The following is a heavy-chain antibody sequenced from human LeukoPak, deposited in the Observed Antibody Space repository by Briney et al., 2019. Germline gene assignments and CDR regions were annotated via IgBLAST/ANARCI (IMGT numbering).Heavy chain of an antibody. CDR3: ATHPPKVCTGGSCTDY. D-gene: IGHD2-15*01. CDR1: GGSISSYS. V-gene: IGHV4-59*01. CDR2: IYYSGST. Sequence: SETLSLTCTVSGGSISSYSWSWIRQPPGKGLEWIGYIYYSGSTNYNPSLKSRVTISVDMSKNQFSLKLSSVTAADTAVYYCATHPPKVCTGGSCTDYWGQGTLVTVSS. J-gene: IGHJ4*02.